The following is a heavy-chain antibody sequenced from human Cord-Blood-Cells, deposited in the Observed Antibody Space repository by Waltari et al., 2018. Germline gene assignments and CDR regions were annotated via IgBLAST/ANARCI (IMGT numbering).Heavy chain of an antibody. V-gene: IGHV4-34*01. J-gene: IGHJ6*03. D-gene: IGHD3-10*01. CDR1: GGSFSGYY. Sequence: QVQLQQWGAGLLKPSETLSLTCAVYGGSFSGYYWSWIRQPPGKGLEWIGEINHSGSTNYNPSLKSRVTISVDTSKNQFSLKLSSVTAADTAVYYCARDYYGSGSYPSIYYMDVWGKGTTVTVSS. CDR2: INHSGST. CDR3: ARDYYGSGSYPSIYYMDV.